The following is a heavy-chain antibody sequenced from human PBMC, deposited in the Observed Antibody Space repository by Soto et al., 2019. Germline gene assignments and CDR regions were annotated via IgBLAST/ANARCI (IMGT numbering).Heavy chain of an antibody. CDR3: AHRQRTVYFDY. D-gene: IGHD4-17*01. CDR2: TYWHDDK. CDR1: GFSLSTSGVG. Sequence: QITLKESGPTLVKPTQTLTLTCTFSGFSLSTSGVGVGWIRQPPGKALEWLALTYWHDDKRYSPSLKSRLTTTKATPKNQVVLTMPNMDPVDTATYYCAHRQRTVYFDYWGQGTLVTVSS. V-gene: IGHV2-5*01. J-gene: IGHJ4*02.